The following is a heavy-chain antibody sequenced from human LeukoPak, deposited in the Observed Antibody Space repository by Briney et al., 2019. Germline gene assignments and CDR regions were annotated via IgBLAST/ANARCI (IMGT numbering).Heavy chain of an antibody. V-gene: IGHV4-34*01. CDR1: GGSFSGYY. CDR3: ARDVAPFDP. J-gene: IGHJ5*02. CDR2: INHSGST. D-gene: IGHD2-15*01. Sequence: QPSETLSLTCAIYGGSFSGYYWSWIRQPPGKGLEWIGEINHSGSTNYNPSLMRRVSISADTSKNHFSLKLYSVTAADTAVYYCARDVAPFDPWGQGTLVTVSS.